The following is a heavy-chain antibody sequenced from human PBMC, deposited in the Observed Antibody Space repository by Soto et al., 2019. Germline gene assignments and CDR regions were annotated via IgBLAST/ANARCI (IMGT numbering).Heavy chain of an antibody. J-gene: IGHJ6*02. V-gene: IGHV4-30-4*01. CDR1: GVYISRPHQN. Sequence: PSETLSLTCTVSGVYISRPHQNWSWIRQYPGKGLEWIGFIHYSGTTYYNPSLKSRVAISVDTSRNDFSLRLSSVTAADTAVYYCARLGGPTYYDILTGSGTMDVWGQGTTVTVSS. CDR2: IHYSGTT. CDR3: ARLGGPTYYDILTGSGTMDV. D-gene: IGHD3-9*01.